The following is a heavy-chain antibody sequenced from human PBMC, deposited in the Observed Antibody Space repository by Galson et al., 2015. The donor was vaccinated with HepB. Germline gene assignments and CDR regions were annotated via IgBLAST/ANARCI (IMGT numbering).Heavy chain of an antibody. CDR3: SRAILYKGHDS. CDR1: GYTFTGYS. D-gene: IGHD2-15*01. V-gene: IGHV1-2*06. CDR2: IYPNSGDT. Sequence: SVKVSCKASGYTFTGYSIHWVRQTPGQGLEWMGRIYPNSGDTNYAQKFQGRVTMTRDTSISTAYMVLSRLRSDDTAVYFCSRAILYKGHDSWGQGTLVTVSS. J-gene: IGHJ4*02.